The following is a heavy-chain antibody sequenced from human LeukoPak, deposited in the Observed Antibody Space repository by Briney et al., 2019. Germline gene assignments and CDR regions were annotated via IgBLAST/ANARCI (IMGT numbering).Heavy chain of an antibody. CDR2: IYYSGST. CDR3: ASFGGSYYYYYMDV. CDR1: GGSISSSSYY. J-gene: IGHJ6*03. Sequence: SETLSLTCTVSGGSISSSSYYWGWIRQPPGKGLEWIGRIYYSGSTYYNPPLKSRVTISVDTSKNQFSLKLSSVTAADTAVYYCASFGGSYYYYYMDVWGKGTTVTISS. V-gene: IGHV4-39*01. D-gene: IGHD3-16*01.